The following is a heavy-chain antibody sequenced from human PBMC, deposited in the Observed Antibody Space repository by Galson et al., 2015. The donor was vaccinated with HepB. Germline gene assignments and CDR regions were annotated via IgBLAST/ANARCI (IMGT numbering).Heavy chain of an antibody. CDR3: AREYSGSFHFDY. J-gene: IGHJ4*02. CDR2: ISYDGSNK. V-gene: IGHV3-30*04. CDR1: GFTFSSYA. Sequence: SLRLSCAASGFTFSSYAMHWVRQAPGKGLEWVAVISYDGSNKYYADSVKGRFTISRDNSKNTLYLQMNSLSAEDTAVYYCAREYSGSFHFDYWGQGTLVTVSS. D-gene: IGHD1-26*01.